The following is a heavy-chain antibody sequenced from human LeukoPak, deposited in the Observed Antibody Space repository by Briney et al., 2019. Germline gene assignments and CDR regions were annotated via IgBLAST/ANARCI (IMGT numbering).Heavy chain of an antibody. D-gene: IGHD3-22*01. CDR3: ARDFDDYYESGYFDH. V-gene: IGHV3-48*04. Sequence: PGGSLRLSCAASGFTFSTYSMNWVRQAPGKGLEWVSYIRSSSSTIYYADSVKGRFTISRDNAQNSLYLQMNSLRAEDTALYYCARDFDDYYESGYFDHWGQGTLVTVSS. CDR1: GFTFSTYS. CDR2: IRSSSSTI. J-gene: IGHJ4*02.